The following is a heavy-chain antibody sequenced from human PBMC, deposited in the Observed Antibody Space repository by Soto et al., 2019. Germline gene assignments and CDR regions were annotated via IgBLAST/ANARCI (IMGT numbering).Heavy chain of an antibody. CDR3: AKDPLYNWNDEISYYYYMDG. Sequence: EVQLSESGGGLVQPGGSLRLSCAASGFTFSSFAMNWVRQAPGKGLEWVSAISRTGAKTYYADSVKGRFTSSRDNSKNMLHLHVKNQRAENTAVFYCAKDPLYNWNDEISYYYYMDGRGDGTTVTVSS. V-gene: IGHV3-23*01. D-gene: IGHD1-1*01. CDR1: GFTFSSFA. CDR2: ISRTGAKT. J-gene: IGHJ6*03.